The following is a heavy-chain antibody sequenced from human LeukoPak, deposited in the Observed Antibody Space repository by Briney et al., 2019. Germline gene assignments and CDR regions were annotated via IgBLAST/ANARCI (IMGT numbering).Heavy chain of an antibody. Sequence: GGSLRLSCAASGFTFSSYAMSWVRQAPGKGLEWVSTVIGSGGSTYYADSVKGRFTISRDNSKNTLFPQMNSLRAEDTAVYYCARPHDYWGQGTLVTVSS. V-gene: IGHV3-23*01. CDR3: ARPHDY. J-gene: IGHJ4*02. CDR1: GFTFSSYA. CDR2: VIGSGGST.